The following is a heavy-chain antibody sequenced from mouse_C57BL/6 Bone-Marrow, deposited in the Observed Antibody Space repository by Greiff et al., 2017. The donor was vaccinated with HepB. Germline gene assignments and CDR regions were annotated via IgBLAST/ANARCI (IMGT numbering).Heavy chain of an antibody. CDR1: GYSITSGYY. V-gene: IGHV3-6*01. J-gene: IGHJ3*01. CDR3: AREAWFAY. Sequence: ESGPGLVKPSQSLSLTCSVTGYSITSGYYWNWIRQFPGNKLEWMGYISYDGSNNYNPSLKNRISITSDTSKNQFFLKLNSVTTEDTATYYCAREAWFAYWGQGTLVTVSA. CDR2: ISYDGSN.